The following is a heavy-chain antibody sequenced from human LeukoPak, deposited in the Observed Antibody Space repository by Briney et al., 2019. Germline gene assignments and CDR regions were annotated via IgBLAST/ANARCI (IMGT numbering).Heavy chain of an antibody. J-gene: IGHJ4*02. D-gene: IGHD2-15*01. Sequence: RPGGSLRLSCAASGFTFDDYGMSWVRQAPGKGLEWVSGINWNGGSTGYADSVKGRFTISRDNAKNSLYLQMNSLRAEDTALYYCARAKGAVVAAISLDYWGQGTLVTVPS. CDR2: INWNGGST. CDR3: ARAKGAVVAAISLDY. V-gene: IGHV3-20*04. CDR1: GFTFDDYG.